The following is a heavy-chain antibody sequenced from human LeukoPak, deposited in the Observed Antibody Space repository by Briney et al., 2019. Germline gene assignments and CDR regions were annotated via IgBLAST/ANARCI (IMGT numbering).Heavy chain of an antibody. CDR1: GGSFSGYY. J-gene: IGHJ4*02. D-gene: IGHD2-2*02. Sequence: PSETLSLTCAVYGGSFSGYYWSWIRQPPGKGLEWIGEINHSGSTNYNPSLKSRVTISVDTSKNQFSLKLSSVTAADTAVYYCARARIVVVPAAISYFDYWGQRTLVTVSS. CDR3: ARARIVVVPAAISYFDY. V-gene: IGHV4-34*01. CDR2: INHSGST.